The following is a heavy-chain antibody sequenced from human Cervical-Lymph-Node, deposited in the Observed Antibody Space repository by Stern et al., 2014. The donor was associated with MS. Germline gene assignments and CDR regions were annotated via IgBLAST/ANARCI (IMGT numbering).Heavy chain of an antibody. J-gene: IGHJ4*02. CDR2: INAANGNT. CDR1: GYTFTSYP. Sequence: QVQLVQSGAEVKKPGASVKVSCKASGYTFTSYPVHLVRQAPGQRLEWMGWINAANGNTEYSQKLQGRVTITRDTSATIAYMELGSLRSEDTAVYYCARDNSTFRGPDYWGQGTLITVSS. D-gene: IGHD4-23*01. V-gene: IGHV1-3*01. CDR3: ARDNSTFRGPDY.